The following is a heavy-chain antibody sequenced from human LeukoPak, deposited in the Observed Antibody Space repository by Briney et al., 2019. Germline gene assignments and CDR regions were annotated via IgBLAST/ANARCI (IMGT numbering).Heavy chain of an antibody. V-gene: IGHV1-46*01. CDR1: GYTFTRYY. CDR2: IIPSGVNT. Sequence: PGASVKVSCKASGYTFTRYYMHWVRQAPGPGLEWMGIIIPSGVNTNYAPKFQGRVTINMDTSTNTLYMELSSLRSEDTAVYYCARDRYGDYGWFDPWGQGTLVTVSS. D-gene: IGHD4-17*01. J-gene: IGHJ5*02. CDR3: ARDRYGDYGWFDP.